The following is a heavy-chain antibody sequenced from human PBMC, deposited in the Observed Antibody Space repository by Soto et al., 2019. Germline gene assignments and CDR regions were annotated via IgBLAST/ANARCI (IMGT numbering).Heavy chain of an antibody. J-gene: IGHJ4*02. CDR3: GRGRSGQIGVFY. CDR2: IGPESGAT. Sequence: ASVKVSCKASGYTFTGHYIHWVRQAPEQGPEWMGEIGPESGATRYAQKFQGRVTMTRDKSITTVYMELKNLSPDDTAVYYCGRGRSGQIGVFYWGQGTPVTFSS. V-gene: IGHV1-2*02. CDR1: GYTFTGHY. D-gene: IGHD1-26*01.